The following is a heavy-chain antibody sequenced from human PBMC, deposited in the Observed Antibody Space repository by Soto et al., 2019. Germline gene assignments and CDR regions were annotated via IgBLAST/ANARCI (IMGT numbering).Heavy chain of an antibody. CDR1: GGSVSSGGYY. V-gene: IGHV4-31*03. D-gene: IGHD3-10*01. Sequence: LSLTCTVSGGSVSSGGYYWSWIRQHPGKGLEWIGYIYYSGSTYYNPSLKSRVTISVDTSKNQFSLKLSSVTAADTAVYYCARIPGITMVRGVIIRGYYFDYWGQGTLVTVSS. CDR3: ARIPGITMVRGVIIRGYYFDY. CDR2: IYYSGST. J-gene: IGHJ4*02.